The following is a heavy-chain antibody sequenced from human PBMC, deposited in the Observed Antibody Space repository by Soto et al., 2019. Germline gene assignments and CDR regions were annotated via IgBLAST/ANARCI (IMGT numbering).Heavy chain of an antibody. CDR1: GFTFSSYA. V-gene: IGHV3-64D*06. J-gene: IGHJ4*02. Sequence: GGSLRLSCAVFGFTFSSYAMHWVRQAPGKGLQYVSSISSNGGSTYYADSVKGRFTISRDNSKNTLYLQMSSLRVEDTALYYCVKDRYVDYWGQGALVTVSS. CDR3: VKDRYVDY. CDR2: ISSNGGST.